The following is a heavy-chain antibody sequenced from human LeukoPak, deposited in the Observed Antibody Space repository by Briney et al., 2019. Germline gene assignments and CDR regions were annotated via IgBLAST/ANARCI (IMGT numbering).Heavy chain of an antibody. CDR1: GYTFTSYG. Sequence: ASVKVSCKASGYTFTSYGISWVRQAPGQGLEWMGWISAYNGNTNYAQKLQGRVTMTTDTSTSTAYMELRSLRSDDTAVYYCARDLGTHVLRYFDWYPRLDVWGQGTTVTVSS. J-gene: IGHJ6*02. D-gene: IGHD3-9*01. CDR2: ISAYNGNT. CDR3: ARDLGTHVLRYFDWYPRLDV. V-gene: IGHV1-18*01.